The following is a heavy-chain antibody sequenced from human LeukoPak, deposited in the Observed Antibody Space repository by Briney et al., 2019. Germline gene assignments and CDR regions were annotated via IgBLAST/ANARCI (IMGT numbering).Heavy chain of an antibody. CDR2: IIPILGIA. D-gene: IGHD5-18*01. CDR3: AGIQLWSLNYYYYYGMDV. V-gene: IGHV1-69*04. Sequence: SVKVSCKASGGTFSSYAISWVRQAPGQGLEWMGRIIPILGIANYAQKFQGRVTITADKSTSTAYMELSSLRSEDTAVYYCAGIQLWSLNYYYYYGMDVWGQGTTVTVSS. J-gene: IGHJ6*02. CDR1: GGTFSSYA.